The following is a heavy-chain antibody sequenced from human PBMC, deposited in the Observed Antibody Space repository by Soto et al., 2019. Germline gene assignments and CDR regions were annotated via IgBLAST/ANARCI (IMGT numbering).Heavy chain of an antibody. V-gene: IGHV1-18*01. J-gene: IGHJ6*02. CDR2: ISAYNGNT. Sequence: AAVKVSCKASGYTFSNDGINWVRPAPGQGLEWMGWISAYNGNTGYAQKFQGRVTMTTDTSTSTAYMELRSLRSDDTAVYSCARGGPTAADYYYGMDVWGLGTTVTVSS. CDR1: GYTFSNDG. CDR3: ARGGPTAADYYYGMDV. D-gene: IGHD3-10*01.